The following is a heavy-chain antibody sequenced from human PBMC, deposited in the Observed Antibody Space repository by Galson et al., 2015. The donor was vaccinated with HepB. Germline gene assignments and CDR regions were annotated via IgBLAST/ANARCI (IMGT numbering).Heavy chain of an antibody. CDR3: TSAEVWGSSRFWIGS. Sequence: SLRLSCAASGSTSTSYHMSWVRQAPGKGLEWVANIRQDGRDTNYVDSVKGRFTISRDSAKNSLFLQMSSLRAEDTAVYYCTSAEVWGSSRFWIGSWGQGTLVTVSS. CDR1: GSTSTSYH. J-gene: IGHJ4*02. CDR2: IRQDGRDT. D-gene: IGHD3-16*02. V-gene: IGHV3-7*03.